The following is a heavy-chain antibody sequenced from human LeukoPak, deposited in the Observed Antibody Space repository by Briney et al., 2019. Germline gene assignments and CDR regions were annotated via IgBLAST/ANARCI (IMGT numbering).Heavy chain of an antibody. Sequence: ASVKVSCKASGYSFTAFYIHWVRQAPGQGLEWMGWIHPRSGDTRYAQKFQGRVTMARDTSISTVYMDLSSLGSDDTAVYYCARDGEYGTGSYYRGSFDYWGQGILLTVSS. D-gene: IGHD3-10*01. V-gene: IGHV1-2*02. CDR3: ARDGEYGTGSYYRGSFDY. J-gene: IGHJ4*02. CDR1: GYSFTAFY. CDR2: IHPRSGDT.